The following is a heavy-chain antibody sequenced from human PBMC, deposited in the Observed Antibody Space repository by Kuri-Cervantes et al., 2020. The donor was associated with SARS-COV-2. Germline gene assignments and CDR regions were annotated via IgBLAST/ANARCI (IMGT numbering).Heavy chain of an antibody. CDR3: ARVHSYGPQDYYYYGMDV. V-gene: IGHV3-21*01. CDR2: ISSSSSYI. D-gene: IGHD5-18*01. Sequence: GESLKISCAASGFTFSSYSMNWVRQAPGKGLEWVSSISSSSSYIYYADSVKGRFTISRDNAKNSLYLQMNSLRAEDTAVYYCARVHSYGPQDYYYYGMDVWGQRTTVTVSS. J-gene: IGHJ6*02. CDR1: GFTFSSYS.